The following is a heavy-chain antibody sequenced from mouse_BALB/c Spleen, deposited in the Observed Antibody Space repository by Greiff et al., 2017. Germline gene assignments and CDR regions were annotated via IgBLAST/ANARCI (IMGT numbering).Heavy chain of an antibody. CDR1: GYSFTGYF. J-gene: IGHJ4*01. Sequence: VQLQQSGPELVKPGASVKISCKASGYSFTGYFMYWVMQSHGKSLGWIGRINPYNGDTFYNQKFKGKATLTVDKSSSTAHMELRSLASEDSAVYYYARLITTRGYAMDYWGQGTSVTVSS. CDR2: INPYNGDT. D-gene: IGHD2-4*01. CDR3: ARLITTRGYAMDY. V-gene: IGHV1-20*02.